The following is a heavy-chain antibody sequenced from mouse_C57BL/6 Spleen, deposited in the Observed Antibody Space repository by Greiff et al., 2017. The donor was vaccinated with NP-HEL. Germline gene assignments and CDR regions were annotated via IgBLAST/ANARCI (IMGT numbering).Heavy chain of an antibody. V-gene: IGHV1-55*01. J-gene: IGHJ3*01. D-gene: IGHD2-2*01. Sequence: QVQLQQPGAELVKPGASVKMSCKASGYTFTSYWITWVKQRPGQGLEWIGDIYPGRGSTNYNEKFKSKATLTVDTSSSTAYMQLSSLTSEDSAVYYCARRAYGYDEGFAYWGQGTLVTVSA. CDR1: GYTFTSYW. CDR3: ARRAYGYDEGFAY. CDR2: IYPGRGST.